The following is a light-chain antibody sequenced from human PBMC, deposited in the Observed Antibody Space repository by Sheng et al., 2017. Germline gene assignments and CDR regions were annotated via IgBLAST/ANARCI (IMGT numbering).Light chain of an antibody. Sequence: DIQMTQSPSSLSASVGDRVTITCQASQDISSYLNWYQQKPGKAPELLIYAASTLQSGVPSRFSGSGSGTDFTLTISCLQSEDFATYYCQQYYSFPPTFGQGTKVEIK. CDR3: QQYYSFPPT. CDR1: QDISSY. V-gene: IGKV1-39*01. CDR2: AAS. J-gene: IGKJ1*01.